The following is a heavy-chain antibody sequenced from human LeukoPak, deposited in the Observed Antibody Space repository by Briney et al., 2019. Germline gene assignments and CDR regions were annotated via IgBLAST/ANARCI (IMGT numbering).Heavy chain of an antibody. D-gene: IGHD6-19*01. CDR2: ISDSGSLT. CDR3: AKDARRTNGWYFFDY. Sequence: AGGSLRLSCAASGFTFSSYWMHWVRQAPGKGLEWVSVISDSGSLTYYADSVKGRFTISRDNSKNTLFLQMNGLRAEDTAVYYCAKDARRTNGWYFFDYWGQGTLVTVSS. V-gene: IGHV3-23*01. CDR1: GFTFSSYW. J-gene: IGHJ4*02.